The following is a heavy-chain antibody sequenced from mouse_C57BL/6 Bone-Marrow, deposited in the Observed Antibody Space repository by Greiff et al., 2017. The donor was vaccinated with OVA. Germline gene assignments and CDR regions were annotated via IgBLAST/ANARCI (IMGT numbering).Heavy chain of an antibody. Sequence: EVHLVESGGGLVQPGGSLKLSCAASGFTFSDYYMYWVRQTPEKRLEWVAYISNGGGSTYYPDTVKGRFTISRDNAKNTLYLQMSRLKSEDTAMYYCARHPYYGSSYYAMDYWGQGTSVTVSS. CDR2: ISNGGGST. V-gene: IGHV5-12*01. CDR3: ARHPYYGSSYYAMDY. J-gene: IGHJ4*01. D-gene: IGHD1-1*01. CDR1: GFTFSDYY.